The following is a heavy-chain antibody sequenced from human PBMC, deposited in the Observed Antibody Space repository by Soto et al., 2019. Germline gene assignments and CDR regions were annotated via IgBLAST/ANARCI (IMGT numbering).Heavy chain of an antibody. CDR2: IYHSGST. J-gene: IGHJ2*01. V-gene: IGHV4-4*02. D-gene: IGHD6-13*01. CDR1: GGSISSSNW. Sequence: SETLSLTCAVSGGSISSSNWWSWVRQPPGKGLEWIGEIYHSGSTNYNPSLKSRVTISVDTSKDQFSLKLNSVTAADTAVYYCARTIAAAGGRRYFDLWGRGTLVTVSS. CDR3: ARTIAAAGGRRYFDL.